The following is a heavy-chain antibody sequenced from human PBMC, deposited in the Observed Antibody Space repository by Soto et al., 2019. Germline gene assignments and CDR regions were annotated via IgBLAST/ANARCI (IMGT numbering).Heavy chain of an antibody. Sequence: QVQLVQSGAEVKKPGASVKVSCKASGYTFASYGINWVRQAPGQGLEWLGWISPYDGYTHYAQILQGRVSMTTDTSTKTAYMELRSLRSDDTAMYYCARGCYYDSSGARNYYFYGMNVWGQGTTVTVSS. CDR1: GYTFASYG. CDR2: ISPYDGYT. D-gene: IGHD3-22*01. J-gene: IGHJ6*02. CDR3: ARGCYYDSSGARNYYFYGMNV. V-gene: IGHV1-18*01.